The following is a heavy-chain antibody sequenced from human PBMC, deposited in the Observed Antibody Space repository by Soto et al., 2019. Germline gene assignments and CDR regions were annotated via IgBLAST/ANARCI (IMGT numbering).Heavy chain of an antibody. J-gene: IGHJ3*02. CDR2: IYYTGST. Sequence: PSETLSLTCTVSGGSISGYYWSWIRQPPGKRLEWIGYIYYTGSTNYNPSLRSRVTISIDTSKNQFSLKLSSVTAADTAVYYCARRYCSGGSCYFARDGGAFDIWGQGTMVTVSS. CDR3: ARRYCSGGSCYFARDGGAFDI. V-gene: IGHV4-59*01. CDR1: GGSISGYY. D-gene: IGHD2-15*01.